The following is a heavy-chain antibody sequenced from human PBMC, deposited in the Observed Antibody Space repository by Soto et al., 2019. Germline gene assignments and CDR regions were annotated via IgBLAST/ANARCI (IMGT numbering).Heavy chain of an antibody. V-gene: IGHV3-30*03. CDR3: ARGATRLQSMEVLEY. CDR1: GFIFRDYL. CDR2: LSFDGTAE. J-gene: IGHJ4*02. D-gene: IGHD2-21*02. Sequence: QVQLVESGGGVVQPGTSLRLSCKASGFIFRDYLIHWVRQAPGKGLEWLAVLSFDGTAEYYSDSTRGRFTISRDIPKRTTYLVINNVRREDTAMYYCARGATRLQSMEVLEYWGQGTLVTVPS.